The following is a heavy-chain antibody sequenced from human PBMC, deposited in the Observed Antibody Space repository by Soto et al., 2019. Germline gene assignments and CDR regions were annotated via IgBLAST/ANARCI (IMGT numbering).Heavy chain of an antibody. J-gene: IGHJ6*02. V-gene: IGHV3-30*18. D-gene: IGHD3-10*01. CDR1: GFTFSAFG. CDR2: ISADGKKT. Sequence: QLQLVQSGGGVVQPGRSLILSCAASGFTFSAFGMHWVRQAPGKGLEGVAVISADGKKTFYADSVKGRVTISRDSPLNAMFLDLSSLRGDDTAVYYCAQDRGSWDYYSGMDAWGQGTTVTVSS. CDR3: AQDRGSWDYYSGMDA.